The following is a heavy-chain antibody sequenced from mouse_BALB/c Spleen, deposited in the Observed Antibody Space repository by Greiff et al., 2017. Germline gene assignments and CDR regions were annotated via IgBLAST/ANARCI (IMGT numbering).Heavy chain of an antibody. Sequence: QVQVQQSGAELARPGASVKMSCKASGYTFTSYTMHWVKQRPGQGLEWIGYINPSSGYTNYNQKFKDKATLTADKSSSTAYMQLSSLTSEDSAVYYCAILYYYGSSYYAMDYWGQGTSVTVSS. CDR1: GYTFTSYT. J-gene: IGHJ4*01. D-gene: IGHD1-1*01. CDR2: INPSSGYT. CDR3: AILYYYGSSYYAMDY. V-gene: IGHV1-4*01.